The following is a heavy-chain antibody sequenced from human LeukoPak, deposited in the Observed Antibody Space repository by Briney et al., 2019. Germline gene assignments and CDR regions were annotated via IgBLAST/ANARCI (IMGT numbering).Heavy chain of an antibody. CDR3: ARLIAVTGTVDYFDY. J-gene: IGHJ4*02. D-gene: IGHD6-19*01. CDR2: IFFSGTT. CDR1: GGSISGYI. Sequence: PSETLSLTCTVSGGSISGYIWSWIRQPPGKGLEWIGYIFFSGTTNYNPSPKSRVAISVDTSKNQFSLKLSSVTAADTAIYYCARLIAVTGTVDYFDYWGQGTLVTVSS. V-gene: IGHV4-59*01.